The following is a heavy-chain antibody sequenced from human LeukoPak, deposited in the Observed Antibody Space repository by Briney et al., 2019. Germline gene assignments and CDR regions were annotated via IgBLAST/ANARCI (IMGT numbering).Heavy chain of an antibody. J-gene: IGHJ4*02. D-gene: IGHD2-15*01. V-gene: IGHV4-30-2*01. Sequence: SETLSLICAVSGGSISSGGYSWRWIRQPPGKGLEWIGYIYHSGSTYYNPSLKSRVTISVDRSKNQFSLKLRSVPAADTAVYYCASRYCSGGSCYSGPFDYWGQGTLVTVSS. CDR3: ASRYCSGGSCYSGPFDY. CDR2: IYHSGST. CDR1: GGSISSGGYS.